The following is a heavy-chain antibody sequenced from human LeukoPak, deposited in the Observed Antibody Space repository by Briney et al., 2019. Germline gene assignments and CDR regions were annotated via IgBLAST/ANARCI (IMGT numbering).Heavy chain of an antibody. Sequence: QPSETLSLTCTVSGGSISSYYWSWIRQPPGKGLEWIGYIYYSGSTNYNPSLKSRVTISVDTSKNQFSLKLSSVTAADTAVYYCARQLGATHYWFDPWGQGTLVTVST. D-gene: IGHD1-26*01. CDR2: IYYSGST. CDR1: GGSISSYY. CDR3: ARQLGATHYWFDP. J-gene: IGHJ5*02. V-gene: IGHV4-59*01.